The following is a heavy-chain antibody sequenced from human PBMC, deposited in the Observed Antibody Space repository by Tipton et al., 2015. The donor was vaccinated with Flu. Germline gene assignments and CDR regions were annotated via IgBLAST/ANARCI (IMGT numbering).Heavy chain of an antibody. D-gene: IGHD5-24*01. Sequence: VQLVQSGAEVKKPGESLKISCKGSGYSFTSYWIGWVRQMPGKGLEWMGIIYPGDSDTRYSPSFQGQVTIPADKTISTAYLQWSSLKASATAMYYGARTSSAEMATKVANNGAFDTWGQGTRVTVPS. CDR3: ARTSSAEMATKVANNGAFDT. CDR2: IYPGDSDT. J-gene: IGHJ3*02. CDR1: GYSFTSYW. V-gene: IGHV5-51*01.